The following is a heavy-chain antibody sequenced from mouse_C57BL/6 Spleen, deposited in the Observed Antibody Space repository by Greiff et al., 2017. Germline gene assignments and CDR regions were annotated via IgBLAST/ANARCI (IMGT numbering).Heavy chain of an antibody. Sequence: EVKVVESGGGLVQPGGSMKLSCVASGFTFSNYWMNWVRQSPEKGLEWVAQIRLKSDNYATHYAESVKGRFTISRDDSKSSVYLQMNNLRAEDTGIYYCIYYGNYPYWYFDVWGTGTTVTVSS. CDR1: GFTFSNYW. V-gene: IGHV6-3*01. J-gene: IGHJ1*03. CDR3: IYYGNYPYWYFDV. CDR2: IRLKSDNYAT. D-gene: IGHD2-1*01.